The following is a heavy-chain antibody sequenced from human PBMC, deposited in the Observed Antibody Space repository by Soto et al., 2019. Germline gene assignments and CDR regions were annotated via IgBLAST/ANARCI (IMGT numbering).Heavy chain of an antibody. J-gene: IGHJ4*02. CDR2: ISAYNGNT. V-gene: IGHV1-18*01. D-gene: IGHD3-10*01. CDR3: ARSLALYGSGMGDLGY. Sequence: QAQLVQSGAEVKKPGASVKVSCKASGYTFTSYGIGWVRQAPGQGLAWMGWISAYNGNTNYAQKLQGRVTMTTDTSTSTAYMELRSLRSDDTAVHYCARSLALYGSGMGDLGYWGQGTLVTVSS. CDR1: GYTFTSYG.